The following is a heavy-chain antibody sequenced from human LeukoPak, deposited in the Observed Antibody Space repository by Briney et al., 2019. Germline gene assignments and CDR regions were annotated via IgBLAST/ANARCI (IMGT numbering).Heavy chain of an antibody. V-gene: IGHV4-34*01. CDR2: INHSGST. J-gene: IGHJ6*02. D-gene: IGHD2-15*01. CDR1: GGSFSGYY. CDR3: ARGPRSYCSGGSCYSLYYYYGMDV. Sequence: SETLSLTCAVYGGSFSGYYWSWIRQPPGKGLEWLGEINHSGSTNYNPSLKSRVTISVDTSKNQFSLKLSSVTAADTAVYYCARGPRSYCSGGSCYSLYYYYGMDVWGQGTTVTVSS.